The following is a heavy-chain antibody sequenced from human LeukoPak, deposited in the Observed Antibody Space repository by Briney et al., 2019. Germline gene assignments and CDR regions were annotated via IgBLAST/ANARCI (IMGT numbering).Heavy chain of an antibody. Sequence: SVKVSCKASGGTFSGYAISWVRQAPGQGLEWMGGIIPIFGTANYAQKFQGRVTITTDESTSTAYMELSSLRSEDTAVYYCARDVAYSSSSPEDDYWGQGTLVTVSS. D-gene: IGHD6-6*01. V-gene: IGHV1-69*05. CDR3: ARDVAYSSSSPEDDY. CDR2: IIPIFGTA. J-gene: IGHJ4*02. CDR1: GGTFSGYA.